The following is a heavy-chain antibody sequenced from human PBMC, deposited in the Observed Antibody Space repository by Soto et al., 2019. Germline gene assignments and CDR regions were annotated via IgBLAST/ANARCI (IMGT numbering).Heavy chain of an antibody. Sequence: PSETLSLTCTVSGGSISSDYWSWIRQPPGKGLEWIGYIYYSGSTNYNPSLKSRVTISVDTSKNQFSLKLSSVTAADTAVYYCARRLDSGYDYHFDYWGQGTLVT. V-gene: IGHV4-59*08. J-gene: IGHJ4*02. CDR2: IYYSGST. D-gene: IGHD5-12*01. CDR1: GGSISSDY. CDR3: ARRLDSGYDYHFDY.